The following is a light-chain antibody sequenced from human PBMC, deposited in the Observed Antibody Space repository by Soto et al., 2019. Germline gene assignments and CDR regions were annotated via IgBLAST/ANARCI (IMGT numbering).Light chain of an antibody. J-gene: IGLJ1*01. Sequence: QSVLTQPASVSGSPGQSIAISCTGTSSDVGAYNYVSWYQQHPGKAPKLMIYEVTNRPSGVSNRFSGSKSGNTASLTISGLQAEDEADYYCSSYSSTSTLYVFGIGTKVTAL. CDR1: SSDVGAYNY. CDR2: EVT. V-gene: IGLV2-14*01. CDR3: SSYSSTSTLYV.